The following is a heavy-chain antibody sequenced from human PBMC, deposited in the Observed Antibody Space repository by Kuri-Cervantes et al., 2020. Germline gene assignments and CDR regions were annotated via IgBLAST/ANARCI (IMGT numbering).Heavy chain of an antibody. CDR1: GFIVTSNY. J-gene: IGHJ4*02. D-gene: IGHD4-17*01. Sequence: GESLKISCAASGFIVTSNYMSWVRQAPGKGLEWVSVIYSGGSTYYADSVKGRFTISRDNSKNTLYLQMNSLRAEDTAVYYCARIYGDYARIDYWGQGTLVTVSS. V-gene: IGHV3-53*01. CDR3: ARIYGDYARIDY. CDR2: IYSGGST.